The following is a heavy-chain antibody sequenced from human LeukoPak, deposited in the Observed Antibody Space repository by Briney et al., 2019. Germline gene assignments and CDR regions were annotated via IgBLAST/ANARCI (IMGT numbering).Heavy chain of an antibody. Sequence: GGSLRLSCAASGFTASSNYMSWVRQAPGKGLEWVSVIYSGGSTYYADSVKGRFTISRDNSKNTLYLQMNSLRAEDTAVYYCARDRYSSSWYGSRGAFDIWGQGTMVTVSS. J-gene: IGHJ3*02. CDR3: ARDRYSSSWYGSRGAFDI. V-gene: IGHV3-53*01. CDR1: GFTASSNY. D-gene: IGHD6-13*01. CDR2: IYSGGST.